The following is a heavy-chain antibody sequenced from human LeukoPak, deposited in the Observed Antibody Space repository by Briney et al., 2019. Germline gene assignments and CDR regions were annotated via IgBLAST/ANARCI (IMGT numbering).Heavy chain of an antibody. D-gene: IGHD1-26*01. CDR3: ARRSGTTREYFDY. Sequence: GDPLLISGNCSGYSFTCYWIGWVRHLPGKRLECMGIIYPGDSDTRYSPSFQGHVTNTADKSISTAYLQWSSVKASETAMYYCARRSGTTREYFDYWGQGTLVTVSS. CDR1: GYSFTCYW. V-gene: IGHV5-51*01. J-gene: IGHJ4*02. CDR2: IYPGDSDT.